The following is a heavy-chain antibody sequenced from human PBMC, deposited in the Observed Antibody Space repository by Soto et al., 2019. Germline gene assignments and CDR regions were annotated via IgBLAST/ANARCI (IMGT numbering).Heavy chain of an antibody. J-gene: IGHJ4*02. CDR3: ERGCWGQLYD. D-gene: IGHD3-16*01. Sequence: EVQLVESGGGLVKPGGSLRLSCAASGFSFSVYTMNWVRQAPGKGLEWVSSTSASRIYISYVDSVKGRFTISRDDAKKSFDLQMDSLRAEDKAMYYCERGCWGQLYDWGQGTLFTVSS. CDR1: GFSFSVYT. CDR2: TSASRIYI. V-gene: IGHV3-21*02.